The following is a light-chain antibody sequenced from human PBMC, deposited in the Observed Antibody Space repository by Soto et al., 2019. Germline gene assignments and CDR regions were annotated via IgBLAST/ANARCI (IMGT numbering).Light chain of an antibody. CDR2: SAS. CDR3: QQRSSWPYT. CDR1: QGVSGY. V-gene: IGKV3-11*01. J-gene: IGKJ2*01. Sequence: EVVLTQSPVTLSLSPGERATLTCRASQGVSGYLAWYQHKPGQTPRPLVYSASKRAPGTPARFSGSGSGTDFILTISSLEPEDFTVYYCQQRSSWPYTFGPGTKLEI.